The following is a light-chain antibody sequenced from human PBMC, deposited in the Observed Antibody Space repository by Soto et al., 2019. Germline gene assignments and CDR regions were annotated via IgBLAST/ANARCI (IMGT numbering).Light chain of an antibody. V-gene: IGKV3-11*01. CDR1: QTVSSY. CDR3: QQRTYWPT. J-gene: IGKJ5*01. CDR2: DAS. Sequence: EIVLTQSPATLSLSPGERATLSCRASQTVSSYLAWYQQKPGQAPRLLIYDASNRATGIPARFSGSGSGTDFTLTISSLTPEDFAVYYCQQRTYWPTFGQGTRLEIK.